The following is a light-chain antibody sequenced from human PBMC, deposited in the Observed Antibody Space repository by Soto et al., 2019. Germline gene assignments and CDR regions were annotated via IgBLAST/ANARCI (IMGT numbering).Light chain of an antibody. Sequence: DIQMIQTPSSLSASVGDRVTIACQASHDIRNHLNWYQQKPGKAPKLLIYDASTLGTGAPPRFSGTGSGTHFTLTISSLQPEDFATYFRQHYDDVPQVTFGPGTTVDI. CDR1: HDIRNH. CDR3: QHYDDVPQVT. J-gene: IGKJ3*01. CDR2: DAS. V-gene: IGKV1-33*01.